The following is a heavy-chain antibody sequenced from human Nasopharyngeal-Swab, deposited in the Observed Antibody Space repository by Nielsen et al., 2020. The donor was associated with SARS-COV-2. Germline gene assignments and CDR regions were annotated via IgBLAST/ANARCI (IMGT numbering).Heavy chain of an antibody. V-gene: IGHV3-74*01. Sequence: GGSLRLSYAASGFTISRYWMLWVRHAPGKGLEWVSRLHSDGSGTTYADSVRGRFTISRDNAKNTLYLQMNSLRAEDTAVYYCARGGDGYSMDYWGQGTLVTVSS. CDR1: GFTISRYW. CDR2: LHSDGSGT. CDR3: ARGGDGYSMDY. D-gene: IGHD5-24*01. J-gene: IGHJ4*02.